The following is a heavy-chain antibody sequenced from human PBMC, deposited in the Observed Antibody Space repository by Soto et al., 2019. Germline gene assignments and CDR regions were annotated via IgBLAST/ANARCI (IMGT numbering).Heavy chain of an antibody. V-gene: IGHV1-69*01. Sequence: QVQLVQCGAEVKKPGSSVKVSCKASGGTFSSYAISWARQAPGQGLEWMGGIIPIFGTANYAQKFQGRVTITADQSTSTAYMELSSLRSEDTAVYYSASTIVVVVAATPYYYYGMDVWGQGTTVTVSS. CDR1: GGTFSSYA. CDR2: IIPIFGTA. J-gene: IGHJ6*02. D-gene: IGHD2-15*01. CDR3: ASTIVVVVAATPYYYYGMDV.